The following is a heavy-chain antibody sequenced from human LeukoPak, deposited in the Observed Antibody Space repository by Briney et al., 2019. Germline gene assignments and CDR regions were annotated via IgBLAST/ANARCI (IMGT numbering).Heavy chain of an antibody. CDR1: GYIFTGYG. CDR2: ISVYNGNT. Sequence: VASVKVSCKASGYIFTGYGISWVRQAPGQGLEWMGWISVYNGNTNYAQKLQGRVTMTTDTSTTTAYMELRSLRSDDTAVYYCAREGSGASRHLYYYYGMDVWGQGTTVTVSS. CDR3: AREGSGASRHLYYYYGMDV. V-gene: IGHV1-18*01. D-gene: IGHD2-15*01. J-gene: IGHJ6*02.